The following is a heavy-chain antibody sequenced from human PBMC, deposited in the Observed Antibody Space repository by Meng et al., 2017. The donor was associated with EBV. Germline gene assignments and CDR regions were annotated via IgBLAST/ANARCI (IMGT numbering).Heavy chain of an antibody. Sequence: QVQLQESGPGQVKPSETLSLNCTVSGGSVNNESYYWGWIRQPPGKGLEYIGYIYYTGSTNYNSSLKSRVTISLDKSKNQFSLKLTSLTAADTAIYYCARGDYTNYPRWFDPWGQGTLVTVSS. D-gene: IGHD4-11*01. J-gene: IGHJ5*02. V-gene: IGHV4-61*01. CDR3: ARGDYTNYPRWFDP. CDR1: GGSVNNESYY. CDR2: IYYTGST.